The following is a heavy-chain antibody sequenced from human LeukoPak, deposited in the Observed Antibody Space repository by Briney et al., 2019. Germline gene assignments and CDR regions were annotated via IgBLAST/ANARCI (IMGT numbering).Heavy chain of an antibody. CDR3: ASRYRIAAGPDWFDP. J-gene: IGHJ5*02. CDR1: GGSFSGYY. V-gene: IGHV4-34*01. D-gene: IGHD6-25*01. CDR2: INHSGST. Sequence: SETLSLTCAVYGGSFSGYYWSWIRQPPGKGLEWIGEINHSGSTNYNPSLKSRVTISVDTSKNQFSLKLSSVTAADTAVYYCASRYRIAAGPDWFDPWGQGTLVTVSS.